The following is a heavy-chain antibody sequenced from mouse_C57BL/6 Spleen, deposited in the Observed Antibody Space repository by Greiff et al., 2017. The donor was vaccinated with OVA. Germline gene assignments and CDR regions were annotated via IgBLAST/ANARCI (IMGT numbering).Heavy chain of an antibody. CDR1: GYTFTSYW. J-gene: IGHJ4*01. V-gene: IGHV1-50*01. Sequence: QVQLKQPGAELVKPGASVKLSCKASGYTFTSYWMQWVKQRPGQGLEWIGEIDPSDSYTNYNQKFKGKATLTVDSSSSTAYMQLSSLTSEDSAVYYCARLTTEYAMDYWGQGTSVTVSS. CDR2: IDPSDSYT. CDR3: ARLTTEYAMDY. D-gene: IGHD1-1*01.